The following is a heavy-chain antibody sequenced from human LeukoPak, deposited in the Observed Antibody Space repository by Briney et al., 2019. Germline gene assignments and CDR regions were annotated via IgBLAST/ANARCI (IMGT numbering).Heavy chain of an antibody. D-gene: IGHD7-27*01. CDR2: IKEDGSEI. J-gene: IGHJ4*01. CDR3: AGDLGFPSFDF. CDR1: AFTFSSYW. V-gene: IGHV3-7*01. Sequence: GGSLRLSCEASAFTFSSYWMSWVRQAPGKGLEWVANIKEDGSEINYVDSVKGRFTISRDYAKNSLFLQMNSLRVEDTGIFFCAGDLGFPSFDFRGQGILVTVSS.